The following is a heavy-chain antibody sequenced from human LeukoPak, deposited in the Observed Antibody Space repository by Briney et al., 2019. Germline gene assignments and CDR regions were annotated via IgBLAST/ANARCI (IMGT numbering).Heavy chain of an antibody. Sequence: ASVKVSCKASAYTFSDYGISCVRQDPGQGLEWMGWISAYNGNTDYAEKVQGRVTMTTDTSTTTAYMELRSLTSDDTAMYYCARDRSSSDYWGQGTLVTVSS. V-gene: IGHV1-18*01. CDR3: ARDRSSSDY. CDR2: ISAYNGNT. CDR1: AYTFSDYG. D-gene: IGHD6-13*01. J-gene: IGHJ4*02.